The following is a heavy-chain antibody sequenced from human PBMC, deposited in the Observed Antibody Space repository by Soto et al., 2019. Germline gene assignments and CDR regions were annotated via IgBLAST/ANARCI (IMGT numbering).Heavy chain of an antibody. D-gene: IGHD6-6*01. V-gene: IGHV1-69*13. Sequence: SVKVSCKACGVTFSSYAISWVRQAPGQGLEWMGGIIPIFGTANYAQKFQGRVTITADESTSTAYMELSSLRSEDTAVYYCARGDSSSSGPLGYWGQGTLVTVSS. CDR2: IIPIFGTA. CDR1: GVTFSSYA. CDR3: ARGDSSSSGPLGY. J-gene: IGHJ4*02.